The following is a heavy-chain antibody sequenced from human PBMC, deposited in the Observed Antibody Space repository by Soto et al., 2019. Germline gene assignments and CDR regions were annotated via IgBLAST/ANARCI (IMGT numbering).Heavy chain of an antibody. J-gene: IGHJ5*02. D-gene: IGHD6-19*01. CDR1: GDSVSSPYY. CDR2: VFHTGTT. Sequence: QVQLQESGPGLVKPSGTLSLTCAVSGDSVSSPYYWCWVRQSPGKGLEWIGEVFHTGTTSYNPSLRSRVTISTTKSINQFSRDLSSVTAADTSVYYCARSAGWYAIHAWGPGTLVIVSS. CDR3: ARSAGWYAIHA. V-gene: IGHV4-4*02.